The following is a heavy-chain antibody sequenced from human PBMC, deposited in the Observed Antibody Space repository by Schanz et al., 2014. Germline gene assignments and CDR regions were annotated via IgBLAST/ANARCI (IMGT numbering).Heavy chain of an antibody. CDR3: VKDLQRELLRDDHYYGMDV. D-gene: IGHD1-26*01. J-gene: IGHJ6*02. CDR1: GFTFSSYG. V-gene: IGHV3-33*06. CDR2: VCYDGSKK. Sequence: VQVVESGGGVVQPGRSLRLSCAASGFTFSSYGMHWVRQVPGKGLEWVAVVCYDGSKKYYADSVKGRFTTSRDNSKNTMYLQMNSLRAEDTAVYYCVKDLQRELLRDDHYYGMDVWGQGTTVTVSS.